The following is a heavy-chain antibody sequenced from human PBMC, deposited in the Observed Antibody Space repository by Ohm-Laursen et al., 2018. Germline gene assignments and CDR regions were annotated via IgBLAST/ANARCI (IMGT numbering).Heavy chain of an antibody. CDR3: ARDQYNFWSGYNNWFDP. CDR2: ISSNGGST. V-gene: IGHV3-64*01. J-gene: IGHJ5*02. Sequence: SLRLSCTASGFTFSSYAMHWVRQAPGKGLEYVSAISSNGGSTYYANSVKGRFTISRDNSKNTLYLQMGSLRAEDMAVYYCARDQYNFWSGYNNWFDPWGQGTLVTVSS. D-gene: IGHD3-3*01. CDR1: GFTFSSYA.